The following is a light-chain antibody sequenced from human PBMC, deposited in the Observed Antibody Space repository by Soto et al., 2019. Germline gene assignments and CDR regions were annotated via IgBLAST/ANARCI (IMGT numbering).Light chain of an antibody. V-gene: IGLV2-14*03. CDR2: DVT. Sequence: QSALTQPASVSGSPGQSITISCTGTSSDVGGYNSVSWYQQHPGKAPKLMIYDVTNRPSGISNRFSGSKSGNTASLTISGLQAEDEADYYCTSYTRRSAPNYVFGTGTKLTVL. CDR1: SSDVGGYNS. J-gene: IGLJ1*01. CDR3: TSYTRRSAPNYV.